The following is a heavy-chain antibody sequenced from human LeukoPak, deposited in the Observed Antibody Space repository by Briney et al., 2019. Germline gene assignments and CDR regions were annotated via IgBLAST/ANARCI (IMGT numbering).Heavy chain of an antibody. D-gene: IGHD3/OR15-3a*01. V-gene: IGHV3-23*01. J-gene: IGHJ2*01. CDR3: AKDWTGTKPFDL. Sequence: GGSLRLSCAASGFTFSSYGMSWVRQAPGKGLEWVSSISGSGGSTYYADSEKGRFTISRDNSKNTLYLQMNSLRADDTAVYYCAKDWTGTKPFDLWGRGTLVTVSS. CDR2: ISGSGGST. CDR1: GFTFSSYG.